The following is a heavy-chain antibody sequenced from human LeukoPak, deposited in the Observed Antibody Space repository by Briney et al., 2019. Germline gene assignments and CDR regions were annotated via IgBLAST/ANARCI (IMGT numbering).Heavy chain of an antibody. CDR3: ARGYSSGWYDYYHYGMDV. J-gene: IGHJ6*02. D-gene: IGHD6-13*01. V-gene: IGHV4-39*01. Sequence: SETLSLTCTVSGGSISSSSYYWGWIRQPPGKGLEWIGGIYYSGSTYYNPSLKSRVTISVDTSKNQFSLKLSSVTAADTAVYYCARGYSSGWYDYYHYGMDVWGQGTTVTVSS. CDR1: GGSISSSSYY. CDR2: IYYSGST.